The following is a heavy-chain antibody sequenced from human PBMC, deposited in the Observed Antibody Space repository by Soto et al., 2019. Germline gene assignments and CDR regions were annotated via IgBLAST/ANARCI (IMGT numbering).Heavy chain of an antibody. CDR2: IIPIFGTA. Sequence: GASVKVSCKASGGTFSSYAISWVRQAPGQGLEWMGGIIPIFGTANYAQKFQGRVTITADESTSTAYMELSSLRSEDTAVYYCARFGLGSSGYYGVDPWGQGTLVTVSS. J-gene: IGHJ5*02. CDR3: ARFGLGSSGYYGVDP. CDR1: GGTFSSYA. D-gene: IGHD3-22*01. V-gene: IGHV1-69*13.